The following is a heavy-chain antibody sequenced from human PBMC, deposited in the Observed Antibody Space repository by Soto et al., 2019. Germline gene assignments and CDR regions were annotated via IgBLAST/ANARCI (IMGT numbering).Heavy chain of an antibody. D-gene: IGHD6-13*01. CDR3: AKDFQLAYSSSWTPVSYGMDV. J-gene: IGHJ6*02. V-gene: IGHV3-30*18. CDR1: GFTFSSYG. Sequence: GGSLRLSCAASGFTFSSYGMHWVRQASGKGLEWVAVISYDGSNKYYADSVKGRFTISRDNSKNTLYLQMNSLRAEDTAVYYCAKDFQLAYSSSWTPVSYGMDVWGQGTTVTVSS. CDR2: ISYDGSNK.